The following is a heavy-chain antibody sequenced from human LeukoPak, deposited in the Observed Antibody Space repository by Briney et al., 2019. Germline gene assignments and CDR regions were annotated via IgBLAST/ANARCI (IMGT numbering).Heavy chain of an antibody. CDR1: GYTFTSYA. CDR2: INTSTGNP. Sequence: ASVKVSCKASGYTFTSYAMNWVRQAPGQGLEWMGWINTSTGNPTYAQGFTGRFVFSLDTSVSTAYLQISSLKAEDTAVYYCARSGITMVRGGLDRGGSWFDPWGQGTLVTVSS. J-gene: IGHJ5*02. D-gene: IGHD3-10*01. V-gene: IGHV7-4-1*02. CDR3: ARSGITMVRGGLDRGGSWFDP.